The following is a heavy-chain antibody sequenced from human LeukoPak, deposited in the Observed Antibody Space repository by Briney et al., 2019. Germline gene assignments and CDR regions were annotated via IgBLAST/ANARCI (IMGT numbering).Heavy chain of an antibody. CDR1: GFTFSSFA. CDR3: AKDRSCTGSSCNVGS. V-gene: IGHV3-23*01. J-gene: IGHJ3*01. CDR2: ISGSGGST. D-gene: IGHD2-2*01. Sequence: GGSLRLSCAASGFTFSSFAMSWVRQAPGKGLEWVSAISGSGGSTYYADSVKGRFSISRDNSKNTLFLQMNSLRAEDTAVYYCAKDRSCTGSSCNVGSWGQGTMVTVSS.